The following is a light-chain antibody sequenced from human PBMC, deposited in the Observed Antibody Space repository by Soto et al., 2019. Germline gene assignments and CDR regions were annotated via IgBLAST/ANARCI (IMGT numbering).Light chain of an antibody. CDR2: DVI. Sequence: QSALTQPRSVSGSPGQSVTISCTGTSSDVGGSNLVSWYQQHAGRAPKLVIYDVIKRPSGVPDRFSGSKSGNTASLTISGLQVEDKADYYCCSYAGNSLWVFGGGTKVTVL. CDR1: SSDVGGSNL. J-gene: IGLJ3*02. V-gene: IGLV2-11*01. CDR3: CSYAGNSLWV.